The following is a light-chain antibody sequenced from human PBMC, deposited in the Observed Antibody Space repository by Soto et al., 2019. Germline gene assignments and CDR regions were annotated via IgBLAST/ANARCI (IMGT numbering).Light chain of an antibody. Sequence: DIQMTQSPSSMSTSVVDRVIITCRASQSISNHLNWYQQKPGKAPKLLIFAASSLQSGVPSRFSGSRSGPDFTLTISSLQPEDFATYYCQQSYSSPPTFGQGTKVAIK. CDR1: QSISNH. J-gene: IGKJ1*01. V-gene: IGKV1-39*01. CDR2: AAS. CDR3: QQSYSSPPT.